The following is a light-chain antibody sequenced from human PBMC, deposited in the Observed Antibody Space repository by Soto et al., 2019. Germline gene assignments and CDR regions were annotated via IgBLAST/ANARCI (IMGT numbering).Light chain of an antibody. J-gene: IGKJ5*01. CDR3: QHRGA. V-gene: IGKV3-11*01. CDR1: QNISSY. CDR2: DVS. Sequence: IVLTQSPATLSLSPVKIATLSCRASQNISSYLIWYQQKPGQAPRLRIYDVSNRATGIPAMFSGSGSGTDFTLPFSRLESEVFVVLYCQHRGAFGPGTRVEIK.